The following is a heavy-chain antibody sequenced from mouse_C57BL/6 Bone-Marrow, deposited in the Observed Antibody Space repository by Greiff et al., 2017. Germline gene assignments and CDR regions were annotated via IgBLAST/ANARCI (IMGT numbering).Heavy chain of an antibody. CDR1: GYTFTSYD. V-gene: IGHV1-85*01. Sequence: QVQLQQSGPELVKPGASVKLSCKASGYTFTSYDINWVKQRPGQGLEWIGWIYPSDGSTKYNQKFKGKATLTVDTSSSTAYMELHSLTSEDSAVYFCAKEISPDYARDYWGQGTSVTVSS. J-gene: IGHJ4*01. CDR2: IYPSDGST. CDR3: AKEISPDYARDY.